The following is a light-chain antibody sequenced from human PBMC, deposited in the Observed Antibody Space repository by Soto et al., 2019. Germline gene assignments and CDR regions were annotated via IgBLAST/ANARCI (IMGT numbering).Light chain of an antibody. CDR3: QQYGSATFT. J-gene: IGKJ3*01. CDR2: GAS. Sequence: EVVLTQSPGTLSLSPGERATLSCRASQSFTNTYLAWYQQKPGQAPRLLMYGASSRATGIPDRISGSGSGTDFTLTISRLQTEDFAVYYCQQYGSATFTFGPGTKVDIK. V-gene: IGKV3-20*01. CDR1: QSFTNTY.